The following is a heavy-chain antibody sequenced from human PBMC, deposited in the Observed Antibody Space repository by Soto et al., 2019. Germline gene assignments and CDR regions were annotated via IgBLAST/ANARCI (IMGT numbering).Heavy chain of an antibody. CDR1: GGSISSYY. CDR3: ARVLFGSNCWFDP. J-gene: IGHJ5*02. D-gene: IGHD3-16*01. V-gene: IGHV4-59*01. CDR2: IYYRGST. Sequence: SETLSLTCTISGGSISSYYWSWIRQPPGKGLEWIGYIYYRGSTNYNPSLKSRVTISVDTSKNQFTLKLSSVTAADTAVYYCARVLFGSNCWFDPWGQGTLVTVS.